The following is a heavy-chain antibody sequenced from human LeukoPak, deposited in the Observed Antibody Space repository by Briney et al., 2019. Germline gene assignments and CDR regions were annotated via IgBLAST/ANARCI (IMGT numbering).Heavy chain of an antibody. J-gene: IGHJ4*02. Sequence: SETLSLTCTVSSGSIISGTYYWSWIRQPPGKGLEWIGYIHYSGSTNYNPSLKSRVTISVDTSKNQFSPKLSSVTAADTAVYYCARARGYSGYAYFDYWGQGTLVTVSS. CDR3: ARARGYSGYAYFDY. CDR1: SGSIISGTYY. V-gene: IGHV4-61*01. CDR2: IHYSGST. D-gene: IGHD5-12*01.